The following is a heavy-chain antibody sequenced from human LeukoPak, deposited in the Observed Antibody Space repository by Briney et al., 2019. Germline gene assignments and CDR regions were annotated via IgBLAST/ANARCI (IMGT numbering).Heavy chain of an antibody. CDR3: ARDSPQVDAFDI. V-gene: IGHV3-30*02. J-gene: IGHJ3*02. Sequence: NPGGSLRLSCAASGFTFSSYGMHWVRQAPGKGLEWVAFIRYDGSNKYYADSVKGRFTISRDNSKNTLYLQMNSLRAEDTAVYYCARDSPQVDAFDIWGQGTMVTVSS. CDR2: IRYDGSNK. CDR1: GFTFSSYG.